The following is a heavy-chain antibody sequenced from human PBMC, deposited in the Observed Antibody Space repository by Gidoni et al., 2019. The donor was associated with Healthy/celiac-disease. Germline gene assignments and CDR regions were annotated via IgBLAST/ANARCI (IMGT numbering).Heavy chain of an antibody. J-gene: IGHJ4*02. V-gene: IGHV3-23*01. CDR1: GFPFSSYA. D-gene: IGHD4-17*01. CDR3: AKDRDYGDFTFTFDY. Sequence: EVQLLESGGGLVQPGGSLRLSCAASGFPFSSYAMSWVRQAPGKGLEWVSAISGSGGSTYYADSVKGRFTISRDNSKNTLYLQMNSLRAEDTAVYYCAKDRDYGDFTFTFDYWGQGTLVTVSS. CDR2: ISGSGGST.